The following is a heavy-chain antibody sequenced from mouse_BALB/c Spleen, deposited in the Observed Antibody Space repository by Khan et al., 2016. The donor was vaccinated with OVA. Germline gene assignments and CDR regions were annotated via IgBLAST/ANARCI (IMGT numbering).Heavy chain of an antibody. D-gene: IGHD3-1*01. J-gene: IGHJ1*01. V-gene: IGHV1-63*02. CDR1: GYTFTNYW. CDR2: IYPGGYFT. CDR3: ARWATWYFDV. Sequence: QVQLKQSGGEVVRPGTSVKISCKASGYTFTNYWLSWVRQRPGHGLEWIGDIYPGGYFTNYNEKFKDKATLTVDTSSTTANMQLSSLTSEDSAVYFCARWATWYFDVWGAGTTVTVSS.